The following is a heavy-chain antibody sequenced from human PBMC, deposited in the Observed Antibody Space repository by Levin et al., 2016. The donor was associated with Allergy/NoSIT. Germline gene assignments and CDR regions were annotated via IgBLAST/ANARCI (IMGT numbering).Heavy chain of an antibody. CDR3: ARDRRGGYYGSGTEAPFWFDP. Sequence: WVRQAPGQGLEWMGWISAYNGNTNYAQKLQGRVTMTTDTSTSTAYMELRSLRSDDTAVYYCARDRRGGYYGSGTEAPFWFDPWGQGTLVTVSS. J-gene: IGHJ5*02. CDR2: ISAYNGNT. V-gene: IGHV1-18*01. D-gene: IGHD3-10*01.